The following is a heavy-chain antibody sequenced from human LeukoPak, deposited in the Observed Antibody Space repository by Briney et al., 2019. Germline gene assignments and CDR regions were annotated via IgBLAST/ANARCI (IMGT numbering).Heavy chain of an antibody. Sequence: GGSLRLSCAASGFTFSIYWMTWVRQAPGKGLEWVANIEEDGSEKHYVDSVKARFSISRDNARNSLHLQMNSLRVEDTAVYYCARAQSSGLDNWGQGTLVTVSS. J-gene: IGHJ4*02. CDR2: IEEDGSEK. CDR3: ARAQSSGLDN. CDR1: GFTFSIYW. D-gene: IGHD6-25*01. V-gene: IGHV3-7*01.